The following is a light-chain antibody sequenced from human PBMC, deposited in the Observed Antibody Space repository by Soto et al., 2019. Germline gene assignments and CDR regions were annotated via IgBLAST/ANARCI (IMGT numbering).Light chain of an antibody. CDR1: SSDVGGYNF. CDR3: YSYRGYYNRV. Sequence: QSVLTQPASVSWPPGQSITISCTGTSSDVGGYNFVSWYQQHPGRAPKLLIYEVSRRPSGVSNRFSGSKSGDTASLTISGLQAEEQADYYCYSYRGYYNRVFGTGTKVTVL. CDR2: EVS. J-gene: IGLJ1*01. V-gene: IGLV2-14*01.